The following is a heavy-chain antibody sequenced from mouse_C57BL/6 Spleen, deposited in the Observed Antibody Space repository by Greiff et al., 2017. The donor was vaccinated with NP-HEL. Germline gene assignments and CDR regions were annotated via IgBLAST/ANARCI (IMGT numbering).Heavy chain of an antibody. CDR1: GFNIKDYY. Sequence: EVQLQQSGAELVKPGASVKLSCTASGFNIKDYYMHWVKQRTEQGLEWIGRIDPEDGETKYAPKFQGKATITADTSSNTAYLQLSSLTSEDTAVYYCSIDALYGSSHYYAMDYWGQGTSVTVSS. D-gene: IGHD1-1*01. CDR2: IDPEDGET. J-gene: IGHJ4*01. CDR3: SIDALYGSSHYYAMDY. V-gene: IGHV14-2*01.